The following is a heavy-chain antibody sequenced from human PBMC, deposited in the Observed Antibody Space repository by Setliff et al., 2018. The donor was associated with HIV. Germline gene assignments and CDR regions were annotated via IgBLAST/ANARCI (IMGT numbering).Heavy chain of an antibody. CDR1: GFTFGDYA. J-gene: IGHJ4*02. Sequence: GESLKISCTASGFTFGDYAMSWVRQAPGKGLEWVSYISMSSHTSVIYSDSVKGRFTISRDNAKRSLYLQMNRLKTDDTAFYYCATFADGPDSWGQGTLVTVSS. V-gene: IGHV3-48*03. CDR3: ATFADGPDS. CDR2: ISMSSHTSV. D-gene: IGHD3-3*01.